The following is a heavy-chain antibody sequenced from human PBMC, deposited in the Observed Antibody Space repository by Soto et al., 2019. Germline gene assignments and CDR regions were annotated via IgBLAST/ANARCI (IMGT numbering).Heavy chain of an antibody. CDR2: ISGSGGST. Sequence: HPGGSLRLSCAASGFTFSSYAMSWVRQAPGKGLEWVSAISGSGGSTYYADSVKGRFTISRDNSKNTLYLQMNSLRAEDTAVYYCAKVLFPLRIAAAVHYWGQGTLVTVSS. CDR1: GFTFSSYA. J-gene: IGHJ4*02. D-gene: IGHD6-13*01. V-gene: IGHV3-23*01. CDR3: AKVLFPLRIAAAVHY.